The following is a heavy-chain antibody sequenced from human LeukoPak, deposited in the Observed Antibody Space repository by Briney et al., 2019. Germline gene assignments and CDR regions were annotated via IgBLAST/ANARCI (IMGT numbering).Heavy chain of an antibody. CDR2: ISSSGSTI. D-gene: IGHD1-26*01. CDR1: GFTFSSYE. J-gene: IGHJ4*02. Sequence: GGSLRLSCAASGFTFSSYEMNWVRQAPGKGLEWVSYISSSGSTIYYADSVKGRFTISRDNAKNSLYLQINSLRAEDTAVYYCARLNSGSYEGAFDYWGQGTLVTVSS. CDR3: ARLNSGSYEGAFDY. V-gene: IGHV3-48*03.